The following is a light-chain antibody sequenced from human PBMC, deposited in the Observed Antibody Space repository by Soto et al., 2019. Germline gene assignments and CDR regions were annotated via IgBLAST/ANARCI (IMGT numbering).Light chain of an antibody. V-gene: IGLV1-40*01. CDR3: QSFDSRLNGVV. Sequence: QSVLTQPPSVSGAPGQRVTISCTGSLSNIGAGFDVHWYQHLPGTAPKLLIYNNINRPSGVSDRFSGSKSGTSASLAITGVQAEDETDYYCQSFDSRLNGVVFGGGTKLTVL. J-gene: IGLJ3*02. CDR2: NNI. CDR1: LSNIGAGFD.